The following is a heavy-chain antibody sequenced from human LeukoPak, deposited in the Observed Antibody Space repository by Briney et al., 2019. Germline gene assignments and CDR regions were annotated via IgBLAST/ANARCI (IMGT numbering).Heavy chain of an antibody. V-gene: IGHV4-34*01. CDR1: GGSFSGYY. Sequence: PSETLSLTCAVYGGSFSGYYWSWIRQPPGKGLEWIGEINHSGSTNYNPSLKSRVTISVDTSKNQFSLKLSSVTAADTAVYYCARRGWDIVVVPAAIGPTPTPTYYFDYWGQGTLVTVSS. CDR3: ARRGWDIVVVPAAIGPTPTPTYYFDY. CDR2: INHSGST. J-gene: IGHJ4*02. D-gene: IGHD2-2*02.